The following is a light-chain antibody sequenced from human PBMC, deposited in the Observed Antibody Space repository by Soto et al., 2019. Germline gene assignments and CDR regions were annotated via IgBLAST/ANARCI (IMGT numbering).Light chain of an antibody. J-gene: IGLJ1*01. CDR2: EVV. Sequence: QSALTQPPSASGSPGQSVTISCTGTKNDIGVYDFVSWYQHHPGKAPRLIIYEVVQRPSGVPDRFSGSKSGTSASLAISGLRSEDEADYYCCSYAGSYTIYVFGTGTKLTVL. CDR1: KNDIGVYDF. V-gene: IGLV2-8*01. CDR3: CSYAGSYTIYV.